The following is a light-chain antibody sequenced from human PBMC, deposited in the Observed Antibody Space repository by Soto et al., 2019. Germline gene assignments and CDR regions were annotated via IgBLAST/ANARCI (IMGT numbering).Light chain of an antibody. CDR2: GAS. CDR1: QSISSSY. CDR3: QQYSSTFWT. J-gene: IGKJ1*01. Sequence: EIVLTQSPGTLSLSPGERTTHSCRASQSISSSYLAWYQQKPGQAPRLLVYGASSRATGIPDRFSGSGSGTDFTLTISILEPEDFALYYCQQYSSTFWTLGQGTKV. V-gene: IGKV3-20*01.